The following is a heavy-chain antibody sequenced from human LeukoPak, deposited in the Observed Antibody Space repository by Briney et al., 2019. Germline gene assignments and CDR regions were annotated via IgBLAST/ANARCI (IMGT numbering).Heavy chain of an antibody. CDR1: GGSISSYY. Sequence: SETLSLTCTVSGGSISSYYWSWIRQPPGKGLEWIGYIYYSGSTNYNPSLKSRVTISVDKSKNQFSLKLSSVTAADTAVYYCARGGSYYGSGLFDYWGQGTLVTVSS. CDR3: ARGGSYYGSGLFDY. D-gene: IGHD3-10*01. V-gene: IGHV4-59*12. J-gene: IGHJ4*02. CDR2: IYYSGST.